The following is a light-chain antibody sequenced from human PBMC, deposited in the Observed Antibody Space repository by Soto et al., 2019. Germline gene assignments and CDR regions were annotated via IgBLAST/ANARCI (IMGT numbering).Light chain of an antibody. Sequence: EIVLTQSPATLSLSPGERATLSCRASQTVGSYLAWFRQTPGQAPRLLIYDPSIRDTGIPDRFCGSGSGTDFTLTTSTLEFEDFALSSFQQRSNWLFGHGTKVDI. V-gene: IGKV3-11*01. CDR1: QTVGSY. CDR3: QQRSNWL. CDR2: DPS. J-gene: IGKJ1*01.